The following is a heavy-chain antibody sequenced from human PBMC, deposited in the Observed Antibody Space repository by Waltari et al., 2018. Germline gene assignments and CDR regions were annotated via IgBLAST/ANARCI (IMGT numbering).Heavy chain of an antibody. J-gene: IGHJ5*02. CDR2: INPNSGGT. V-gene: IGHV1-2*02. CDR3: ARDHGITIFGAPYNWFDP. CDR1: GYTFTGYY. Sequence: QVQLVQSGAEVKKPGASVKVSCKASGYTFTGYYMHWVRQDPGQGLEWMGWINPNSGGTNYAQKFQGRVTMTRDTSISTAYMELSRLRSDDTAVYYCARDHGITIFGAPYNWFDPWGQGTLVTVSS. D-gene: IGHD3-3*01.